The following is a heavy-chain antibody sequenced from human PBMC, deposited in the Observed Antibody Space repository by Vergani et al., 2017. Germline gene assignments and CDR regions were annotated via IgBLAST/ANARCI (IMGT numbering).Heavy chain of an antibody. J-gene: IGHJ4*02. Sequence: QLQLQESGPGLVKPSETLSLTCTVSGGSISSSTYSWGWFRQPPGKGLEWIGSIYYSGSTYYNPSLKSRVTISVDTSKNQFSLKLSSVTAADTAVYYCARLLGSSSGGDYWGQGTLVTVSS. CDR3: ARLLGSSSGGDY. CDR2: IYYSGST. D-gene: IGHD6-6*01. CDR1: GGSISSSTYS. V-gene: IGHV4-39*01.